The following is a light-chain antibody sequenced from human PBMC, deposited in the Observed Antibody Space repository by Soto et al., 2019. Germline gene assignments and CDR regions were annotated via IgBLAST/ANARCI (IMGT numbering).Light chain of an antibody. Sequence: DIQMTQSPSSLSASVGDRVTISCRASQSINAFLTWYQQKPGEAPRLLIYGASNLQGGVPSRFSGSGSGTDFTLTISSQQPKDFVLYYCQQSYSIPFTFGQGTKLEIK. CDR2: GAS. CDR3: QQSYSIPFT. V-gene: IGKV1-39*01. J-gene: IGKJ2*01. CDR1: QSINAF.